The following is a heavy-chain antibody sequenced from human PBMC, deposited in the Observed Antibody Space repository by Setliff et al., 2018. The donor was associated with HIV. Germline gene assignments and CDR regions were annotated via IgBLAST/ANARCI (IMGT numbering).Heavy chain of an antibody. Sequence: GESLKISCKASGYKFTGYWINWVRQMPGKGLEWMGRIDPSDSYVDYSPSFQGHVTISIDKPVSSAHLQWSSLKASDTAMYYCARHKNGAYSLDSWGQGTLVTVSS. CDR1: GYKFTGYW. CDR2: IDPSDSYV. J-gene: IGHJ4*02. V-gene: IGHV5-10-1*01. CDR3: ARHKNGAYSLDS. D-gene: IGHD4-17*01.